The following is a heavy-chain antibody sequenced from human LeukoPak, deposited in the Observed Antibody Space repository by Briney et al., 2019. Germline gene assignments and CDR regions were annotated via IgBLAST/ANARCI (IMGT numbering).Heavy chain of an antibody. CDR1: GFTFSSYA. CDR2: ISYDGSNK. Sequence: AGGSLRLSCAASGFTFSSYAMHWVRQAPGKGLEWVAVISYDGSNKYYADSVKGRFTISRDNSKNTLYLQMNSLRAEDTAVYYCARDQLYCSGGSCYFSETDAFDIWGQGTMVTVSS. V-gene: IGHV3-30*04. D-gene: IGHD2-15*01. J-gene: IGHJ3*02. CDR3: ARDQLYCSGGSCYFSETDAFDI.